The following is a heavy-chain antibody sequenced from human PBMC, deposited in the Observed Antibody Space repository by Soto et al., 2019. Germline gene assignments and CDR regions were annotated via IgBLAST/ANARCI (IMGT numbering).Heavy chain of an antibody. V-gene: IGHV3-15*01. Sequence: EVQLVESGGDLVKPGGSLRLSCAAYGFTFSSAGMSWVRQAPGKGLEWVGHIKSKTDGGSREYGAPGKGRFPISRDDSKNTLYLQMNSLKTADTGAYFCRGFWRGQGWFAPWGQGTLATASS. D-gene: IGHD3-3*01. CDR2: IKSKTDGGSR. CDR1: GFTFSSAG. CDR3: RGFWRGQGWFAP. J-gene: IGHJ5*02.